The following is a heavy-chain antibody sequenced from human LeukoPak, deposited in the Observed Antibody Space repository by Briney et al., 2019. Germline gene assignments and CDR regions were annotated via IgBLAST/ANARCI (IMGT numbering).Heavy chain of an antibody. V-gene: IGHV3-74*01. CDR3: ARAGCSSTSCYPYYYYYYMDV. Sequence: GGSLRLSCAASGFTFDDYGMSWVRQAPGKGLEWVSRINSDGSSTSYADSVKGRFTISRDNAKNTLYLQMNSLRAEDTAVYYCARAGCSSTSCYPYYYYYYMDVWGKGTTVTVSS. D-gene: IGHD2-2*01. J-gene: IGHJ6*03. CDR2: INSDGSST. CDR1: GFTFDDYG.